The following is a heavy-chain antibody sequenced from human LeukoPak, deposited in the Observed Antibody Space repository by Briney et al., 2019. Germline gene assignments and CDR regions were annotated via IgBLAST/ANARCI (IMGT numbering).Heavy chain of an antibody. D-gene: IGHD6-19*01. CDR2: INHSGST. Sequence: SETLSLTCAVYGGSFSGYYWSWIRQPPGKGLEWIGEINHSGSTNYNPSLKSRVTISVDTSKNQFSLKLSSVTAADTAVYYCASWGPYSSGWSRRHYWGQGTLVTVSS. CDR3: ASWGPYSSGWSRRHY. V-gene: IGHV4-34*01. J-gene: IGHJ4*02. CDR1: GGSFSGYY.